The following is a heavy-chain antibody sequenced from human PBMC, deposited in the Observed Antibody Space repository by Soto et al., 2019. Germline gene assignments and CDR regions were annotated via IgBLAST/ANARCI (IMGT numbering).Heavy chain of an antibody. CDR1: GYTFTTYA. V-gene: IGHV1-3*01. CDR3: AREAAALGNDY. D-gene: IGHD2-2*01. CDR2: INAGNGNT. J-gene: IGHJ4*02. Sequence: ASVKVSCKASGYTFTTYAIHWVRQAPGQRLEWMGWINAGNGNTKYSQKFQGRVTITRDTPASTAYMELSSLRSEDTAVYYCAREAAALGNDYWGQGTLVTVSS.